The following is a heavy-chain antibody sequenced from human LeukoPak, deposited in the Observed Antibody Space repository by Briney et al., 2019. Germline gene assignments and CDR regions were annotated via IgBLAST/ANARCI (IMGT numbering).Heavy chain of an antibody. CDR3: ARATTQAGIAATGTGY. Sequence: GGSLRLSCAASGFTFSSYSMNWVRQAPGKGLEWVSSIGGTGGYIYYADSVRGRFTISRDNAKNSLYLQMNSLRAEDTAVYYRARATTQAGIAATGTGYWGQGTLVIVSS. V-gene: IGHV3-21*01. CDR1: GFTFSSYS. J-gene: IGHJ4*02. D-gene: IGHD6-13*01. CDR2: IGGTGGYI.